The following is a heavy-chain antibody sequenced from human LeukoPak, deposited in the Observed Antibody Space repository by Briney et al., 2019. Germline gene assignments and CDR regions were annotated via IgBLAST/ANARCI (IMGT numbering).Heavy chain of an antibody. CDR3: ARDNSLSGGVRNNWFDA. Sequence: GASVKVSCKASGYTFTSYDINWVRQATGQGLEWMGWMNPNSGNTGYAQKFQGRVTITRNTSISTAYMELSSLRSDDTAVYYCARDNSLSGGVRNNWFDAWGQGTLVTVSS. J-gene: IGHJ5*02. CDR1: GYTFTSYD. CDR2: MNPNSGNT. V-gene: IGHV1-8*03. D-gene: IGHD3-16*01.